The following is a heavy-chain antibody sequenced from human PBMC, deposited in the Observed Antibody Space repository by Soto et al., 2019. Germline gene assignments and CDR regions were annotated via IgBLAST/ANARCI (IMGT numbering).Heavy chain of an antibody. J-gene: IGHJ4*02. Sequence: PGGSLRLSCAASGFTFSSYAMSWVRQAPGKGLEWVSAISGSGGSTYYADSVKGRFTISRDNSKNTLYLQMNSLRAEDTAVYYCAKNRIAARLSFNFDYWGQGTLVTVSS. CDR3: AKNRIAARLSFNFDY. V-gene: IGHV3-23*01. CDR2: ISGSGGST. D-gene: IGHD6-6*01. CDR1: GFTFSSYA.